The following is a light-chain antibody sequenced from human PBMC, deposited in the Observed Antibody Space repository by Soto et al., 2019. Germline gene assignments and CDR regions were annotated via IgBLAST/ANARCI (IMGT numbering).Light chain of an antibody. CDR1: SSDVGGYNY. CDR2: DVS. Sequence: QSALTQPASVSGSPGQSITISCTGTSSDVGGYNYVSWYQQHPGKAPKLMIYDVSNRPSGVSNRFSGSKSGNTASLTISGLQAEDEADYSFSSYTSIDVFGTGTKGTVL. J-gene: IGLJ1*01. CDR3: SSYTSIDV. V-gene: IGLV2-14*01.